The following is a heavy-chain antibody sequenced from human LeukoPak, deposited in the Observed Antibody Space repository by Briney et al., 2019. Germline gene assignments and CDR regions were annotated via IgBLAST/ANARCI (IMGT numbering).Heavy chain of an antibody. Sequence: SQTLSLTCTVSGGSNSSGGYYWSWIRQHPGKGLEWIGYIYYSGSTYYNPSLKSRVTISVDMSKNQFSLKLSSVTAADTAVYYCTNSGYDRVKFDNWGQGTLVTVSS. V-gene: IGHV4-31*03. CDR2: IYYSGST. CDR3: TNSGYDRVKFDN. CDR1: GGSNSSGGYY. J-gene: IGHJ4*02. D-gene: IGHD5-12*01.